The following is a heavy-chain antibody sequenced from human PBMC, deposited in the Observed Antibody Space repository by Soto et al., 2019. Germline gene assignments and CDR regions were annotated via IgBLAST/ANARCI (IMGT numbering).Heavy chain of an antibody. CDR2: TYYRSKWYN. D-gene: IGHD3-10*01. V-gene: IGHV6-1*01. Sequence: SQTLSLTCAISGDSVSSNSAAWNCIRQSPSRGLEWLGRTYYRSKWYNDYAVSVKSRITINPDTSKNQFSLQLNSVTPEDTAVYYCARDPICDGSGSLAFDIWGQGTMVTVSS. J-gene: IGHJ3*02. CDR3: ARDPICDGSGSLAFDI. CDR1: GDSVSSNSAA.